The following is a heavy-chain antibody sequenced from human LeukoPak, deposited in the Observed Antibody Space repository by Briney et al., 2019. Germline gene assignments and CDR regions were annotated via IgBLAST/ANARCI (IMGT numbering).Heavy chain of an antibody. CDR3: ARDGGGFWSGYQFDY. D-gene: IGHD3-3*01. CDR1: GFTFSSYG. J-gene: IGHJ4*02. Sequence: GRSLRLSCAASGFTFSSYGMHWVRQAPGKGLEWVAVISYDGSNKYYADSVKGRFTISRDNSKNTLYLQMNSLRAEDTAVYYCARDGGGFWSGYQFDYWGQGTLVTVSS. CDR2: ISYDGSNK. V-gene: IGHV3-30*03.